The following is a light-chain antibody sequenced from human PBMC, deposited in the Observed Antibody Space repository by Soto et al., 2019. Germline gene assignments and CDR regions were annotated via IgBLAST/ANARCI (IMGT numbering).Light chain of an antibody. V-gene: IGKV3-20*01. CDR3: QQYGSSPT. Sequence: EIGLTQSPGTLSLSPGERATLSCRASQSVSSSYLAWYQQKPGQAPRLLIYGASSRATGIPDRFSGRGSGTDFPLTSSTLEPEDFAEYYCQQYGSSPTFGQGTKLEIK. CDR2: GAS. J-gene: IGKJ2*01. CDR1: QSVSSSY.